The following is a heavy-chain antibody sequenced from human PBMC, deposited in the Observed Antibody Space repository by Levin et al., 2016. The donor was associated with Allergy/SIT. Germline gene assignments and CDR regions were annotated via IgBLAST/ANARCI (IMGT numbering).Heavy chain of an antibody. Sequence: WIRQPPGKGLEWIGYIYYSGSTYYNPSLKSRVTISVDTSKNQFSLKLSSVTAADTAVYYCASYGDPQPVYYYYGMDVWGQGTTVTVSS. V-gene: IGHV4-31*02. D-gene: IGHD4-17*01. CDR2: IYYSGST. CDR3: ASYGDPQPVYYYYGMDV. J-gene: IGHJ6*02.